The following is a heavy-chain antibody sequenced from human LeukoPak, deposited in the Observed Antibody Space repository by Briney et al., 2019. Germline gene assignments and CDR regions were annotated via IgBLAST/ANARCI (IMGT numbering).Heavy chain of an antibody. CDR2: ISGSGGST. D-gene: IGHD3-10*01. CDR1: GFTFSSYA. Sequence: PGGSLRLSCAASGFTFSSYAMSWVRQAPGKGLEWVSAISGSGGSTYYADSVKGRLTISRDNSKNTLYLQMNSLRAEDTAVYYCAKDRMVRGVIIGPSYMDVWGKGTTVTVSS. V-gene: IGHV3-23*01. J-gene: IGHJ6*03. CDR3: AKDRMVRGVIIGPSYMDV.